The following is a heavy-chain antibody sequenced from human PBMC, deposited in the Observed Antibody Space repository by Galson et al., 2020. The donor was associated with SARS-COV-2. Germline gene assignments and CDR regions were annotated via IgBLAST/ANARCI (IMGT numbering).Heavy chain of an antibody. V-gene: IGHV4-61*02. D-gene: IGHD3-3*01. Sequence: SETLSLTCTVSGGSISSGSYYWSWIRQPAGKGLEWIGRIYTSGSTNYNPSLKSRVTISVDTSKNQFSLKLSSVTAADTAVYYCAREFSHYDFWSGFGGMDVWGQGTTVTVSS. J-gene: IGHJ6*02. CDR3: AREFSHYDFWSGFGGMDV. CDR1: GGSISSGSYY. CDR2: IYTSGST.